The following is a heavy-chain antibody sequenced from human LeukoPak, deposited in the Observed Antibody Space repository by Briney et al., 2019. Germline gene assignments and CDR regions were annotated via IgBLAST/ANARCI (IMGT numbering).Heavy chain of an antibody. CDR2: ISSSSSYI. CDR1: GFTFSSYS. J-gene: IGHJ6*03. V-gene: IGHV3-21*01. CDR3: ARAESDYYYMDV. Sequence: GGSLRLSCAASGFTFSSYSMNWVRQAPGKGLEWVSSISSSSSYIYYADSVKGRFTISRDNAKNSLYLQMTSLRAEDTAVYYCARAESDYYYMDVWGKGTTVTVSS.